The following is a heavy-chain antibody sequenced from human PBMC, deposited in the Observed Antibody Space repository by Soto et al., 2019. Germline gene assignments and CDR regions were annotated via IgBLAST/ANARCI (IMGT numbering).Heavy chain of an antibody. CDR3: ATHRSGRFLEWLPEGSLGY. CDR2: IYYSGST. CDR1: GGSISSGGYY. J-gene: IGHJ4*02. Sequence: SETLSLTCTVSGGSISSGGYYWSWIRQHPGKGLEWIGYIYYSGSTYYNPSLKSRVTISVDTSKNQFSLKLSSVTAADTAVYYCATHRSGRFLEWLPEGSLGYWGQGTLVTVSS. V-gene: IGHV4-31*03. D-gene: IGHD3-3*01.